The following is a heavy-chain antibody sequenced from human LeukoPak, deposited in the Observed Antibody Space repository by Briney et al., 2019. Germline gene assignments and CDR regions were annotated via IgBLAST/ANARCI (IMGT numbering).Heavy chain of an antibody. V-gene: IGHV3-30*02. D-gene: IGHD1-1*01. J-gene: IGHJ4*02. CDR2: IRYDGSNK. Sequence: PGGSLRLSCAASGFTFSSYEMNWVRQAPGKGLEWVAFIRYDGSNKYYADSVKGRFTISRDNSKNTLYLQMNSLRAEDTAVYYCAKQGATSPYYFDYWGQGTLVTVSS. CDR3: AKQGATSPYYFDY. CDR1: GFTFSSYE.